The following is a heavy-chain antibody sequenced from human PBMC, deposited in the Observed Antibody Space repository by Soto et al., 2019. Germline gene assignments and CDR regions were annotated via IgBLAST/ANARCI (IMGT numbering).Heavy chain of an antibody. J-gene: IGHJ4*02. CDR1: GFTFSSYA. CDR3: ARDLYEVVAAWVQDY. CDR2: ISGSGGST. Sequence: GGSLRLSCAASGFTFSSYAMSWVRQAPGKGLEWVSAISGSGGSTYYADSVKGRFTISRDNSKNTLYLQMNSLRAEDTAVHYCARDLYEVVAAWVQDYWGQGTLVTVSS. V-gene: IGHV3-23*01. D-gene: IGHD2-15*01.